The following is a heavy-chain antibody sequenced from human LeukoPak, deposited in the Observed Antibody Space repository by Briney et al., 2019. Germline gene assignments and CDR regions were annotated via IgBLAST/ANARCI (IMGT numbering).Heavy chain of an antibody. J-gene: IGHJ4*02. V-gene: IGHV1-24*01. D-gene: IGHD2-2*01. CDR3: ATSRYCSSTSCYDFDY. CDR1: GYTLTELS. CDR2: FDPEDGET. Sequence: ASVKVSCKVSGYTLTELSMHWVRQAPGKGLEWMGGFDPEDGETIYAQKFQGRVTMTEDTSTDTAYMELSSLRSEDTAVYYCATSRYCSSTSCYDFDYWGQGTLVTVSS.